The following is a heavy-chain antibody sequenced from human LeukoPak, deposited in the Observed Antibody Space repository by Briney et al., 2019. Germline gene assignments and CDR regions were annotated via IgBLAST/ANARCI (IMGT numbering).Heavy chain of an antibody. CDR2: INHSGST. V-gene: IGHV4-34*01. J-gene: IGHJ6*03. D-gene: IGHD2-2*01. CDR3: ARGWRYCSSTSCYGNYYYYYMDV. CDR1: GGSFSGYY. Sequence: SETLSLTCAVYGGSFSGYYWSWIRQPPGRGLEWIGVINHSGSTNYNPSLKSRVTISVDTSKNQFSLKLSSVTAADTAVYYCARGWRYCSSTSCYGNYYYYYMDVWGKGTTVTVSS.